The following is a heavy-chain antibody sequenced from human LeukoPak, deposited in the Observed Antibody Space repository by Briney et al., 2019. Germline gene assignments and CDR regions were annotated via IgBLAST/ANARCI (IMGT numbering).Heavy chain of an antibody. V-gene: IGHV3-73*01. CDR3: TRSLGYGFDY. J-gene: IGHJ4*02. Sequence: GGSLKLSCAASGFTFSGSAMHWVRQASGKGLEWVGRIRSKANSYATAYAASVKGRFTVSTDDSKNTAYLQMNSLKTEDTAVYYCTRSLGYGFDYWGQGTLVTVSS. D-gene: IGHD5-18*01. CDR2: IRSKANSYAT. CDR1: GFTFSGSA.